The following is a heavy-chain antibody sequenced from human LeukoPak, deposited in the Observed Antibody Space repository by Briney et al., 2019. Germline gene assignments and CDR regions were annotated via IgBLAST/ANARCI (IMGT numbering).Heavy chain of an antibody. CDR2: FYYTGST. CDR3: AREGNSLNWFDP. D-gene: IGHD5-12*01. CDR1: GYSISSGYY. Sequence: SETLSLTCAVSGYSISSGYYWAWMRQPPGKGLEWIGSFYYTGSTHYNTSLKSGVTVSVDTSKNQFSLKLTYVTAADTAVYYCAREGNSLNWFDPWGQGTLVTVSS. J-gene: IGHJ5*02. V-gene: IGHV4-38-2*02.